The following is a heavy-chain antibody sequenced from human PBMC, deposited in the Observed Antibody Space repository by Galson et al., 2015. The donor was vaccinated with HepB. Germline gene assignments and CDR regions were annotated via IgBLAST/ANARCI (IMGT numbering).Heavy chain of an antibody. CDR2: IIPILGIA. Sequence: SVKVSCKDSGGTFSSYAISWVRQAPGQGLEWMGRIIPILGIANYAQKFQGRVTITADKSTSTAYMELSSLRSEDTAVYYCARGRGSSLYFDYWGQGTLVTVSS. CDR1: GGTFSSYA. J-gene: IGHJ4*02. D-gene: IGHD1-26*01. V-gene: IGHV1-69*04. CDR3: ARGRGSSLYFDY.